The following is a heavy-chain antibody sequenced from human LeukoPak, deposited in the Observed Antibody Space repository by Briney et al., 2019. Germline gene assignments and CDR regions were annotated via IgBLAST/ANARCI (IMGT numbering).Heavy chain of an antibody. D-gene: IGHD5-24*01. CDR3: ARDVEGSLDY. V-gene: IGHV3-7*01. CDR2: IKQEESEK. CDR1: GFTFSNYG. J-gene: IGHJ4*02. Sequence: PGGCLRLSCAASGFTFSNYGMAWVRQAPGKGPGLGANIKQEESEKYYVDSVKGRFTISRDNAKKSLYLQMNSLRVDDTAVYYCARDVEGSLDYWGQGTLVTVSS.